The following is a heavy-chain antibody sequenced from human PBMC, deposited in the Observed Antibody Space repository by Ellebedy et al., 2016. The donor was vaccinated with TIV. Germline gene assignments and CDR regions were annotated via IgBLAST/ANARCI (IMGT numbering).Heavy chain of an antibody. V-gene: IGHV3-23*01. CDR3: ARLLGEMGYYYTMDV. CDR1: GFTFNNYA. CDR2: ISGSGGST. D-gene: IGHD3-10*01. J-gene: IGHJ6*02. Sequence: GESLKISCAASGFTFNNYAMSWVRQAPAKGLEWVSAISGSGGSTYYADSVKGRFTISRDNSKNTRYLQMNSLRDEDTAVYECARLLGEMGYYYTMDVWGQGTTVTVSS.